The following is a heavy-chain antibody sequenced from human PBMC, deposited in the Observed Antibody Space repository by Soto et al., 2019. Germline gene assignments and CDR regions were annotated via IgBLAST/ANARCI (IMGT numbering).Heavy chain of an antibody. Sequence: QVQLQESGPGLVKPSETLSLTCTVSGGSISSYYWSWIRQPPGKGLEWIGYIYYSGRTNYNPSLKSRVTISVDTSKNQFSLKLSSVTAADTAVYYCARDGATGEENWFDPWGQGTLVTVSS. CDR2: IYYSGRT. V-gene: IGHV4-59*01. D-gene: IGHD4-17*01. CDR3: ARDGATGEENWFDP. CDR1: GGSISSYY. J-gene: IGHJ5*02.